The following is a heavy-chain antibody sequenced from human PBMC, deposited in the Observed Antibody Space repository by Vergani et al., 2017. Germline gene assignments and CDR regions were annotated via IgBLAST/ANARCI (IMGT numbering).Heavy chain of an antibody. CDR3: ARPLGAPAVAGTDWFDP. D-gene: IGHD6-19*01. V-gene: IGHV1-2*06. J-gene: IGHJ5*02. CDR2: INPNSGGT. Sequence: QVQLVQSGAEVKKPGASVKVSCKASGYTFTGYYIHWVRPAPGQGLEWMGRINPNSGGTNYAQKFQGRVTMTRDTSIRTAYMEMSRLRSDDTAWYYCARPLGAPAVAGTDWFDPWGQGTQVTVSS. CDR1: GYTFTGYY.